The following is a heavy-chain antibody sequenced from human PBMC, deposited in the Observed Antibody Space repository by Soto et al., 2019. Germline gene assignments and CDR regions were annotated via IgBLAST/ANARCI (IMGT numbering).Heavy chain of an antibody. CDR3: TTDRIGVMITFGGVIAEANWFDP. V-gene: IGHV3-15*01. CDR2: IKSKTDGGTT. CDR1: GFTFSNAW. J-gene: IGHJ5*02. D-gene: IGHD3-16*02. Sequence: GGSLRLSCAASGFTFSNAWMSWVRQAPGKGLEWVGRIKSKTDGGTTDYAAPVKGRFTISRDDSKNTLYLQMNSLKTEDTAVYYCTTDRIGVMITFGGVIAEANWFDPWGQGTLVTVSS.